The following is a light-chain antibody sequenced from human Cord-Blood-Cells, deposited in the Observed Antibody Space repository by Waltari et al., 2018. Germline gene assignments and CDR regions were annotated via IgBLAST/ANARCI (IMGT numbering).Light chain of an antibody. CDR3: QQYNNWPPLT. J-gene: IGKJ4*01. Sequence: EIVMTQSLATLSVSPGERATLSCRASQSVSSKLAWYQQKPGQAPSLLIYVASTRAPVIPARFTGSGSGTDFTLTISSLQSEDFAVYYCQQYNNWPPLTFGGGTKVEIK. CDR2: VAS. CDR1: QSVSSK. V-gene: IGKV3-15*01.